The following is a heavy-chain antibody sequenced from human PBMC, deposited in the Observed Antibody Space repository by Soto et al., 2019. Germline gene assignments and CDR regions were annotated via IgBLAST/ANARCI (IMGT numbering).Heavy chain of an antibody. Sequence: QVQLQQWGAGLLKPSETLSLTCAVYGGSFSGYYWSWIRQPPGKGLEWIGEINHSGSTNYNPSLKSRVTISVDTSKNQFSLKLSSVTAADTAVYYCARGYSNDYWGQGILVTVSS. CDR1: GGSFSGYY. CDR3: ARGYSNDY. CDR2: INHSGST. V-gene: IGHV4-34*01. J-gene: IGHJ4*02. D-gene: IGHD4-4*01.